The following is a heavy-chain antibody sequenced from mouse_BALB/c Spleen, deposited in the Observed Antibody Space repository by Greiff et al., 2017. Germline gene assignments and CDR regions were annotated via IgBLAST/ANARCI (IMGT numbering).Heavy chain of an antibody. CDR1: GFNIKDTY. D-gene: IGHD2-14*01. CDR3: AFLVRGYAMDY. CDR2: IDPANGNT. J-gene: IGHJ4*01. V-gene: IGHV14-3*02. Sequence: QLQQSGAELVKPGASVKLSCTASGFNIKDTYMHWVKQRPEQGLEWIGRIDPANGNTKYDPKFQGKATITADTSSNTAYLQLSSLTSEDTAVYYCAFLVRGYAMDYWGQGTSVTVSS.